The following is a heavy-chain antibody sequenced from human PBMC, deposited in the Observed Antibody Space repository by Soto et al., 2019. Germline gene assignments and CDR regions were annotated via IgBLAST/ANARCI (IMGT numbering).Heavy chain of an antibody. CDR1: GFTFSSYW. J-gene: IGHJ6*02. CDR3: ARGVVHPPYYYYGMDV. D-gene: IGHD2-15*01. V-gene: IGHV3-74*01. CDR2: INSDGSST. Sequence: GGSLRLSCAASGFTFSSYWMHWVRQAPGKGLVWVSRINSDGSSTSYADSVKGRFTISRDNAKNTLYLQMNSLRAEDTAVYYWARGVVHPPYYYYGMDVWGQGTTVTVSS.